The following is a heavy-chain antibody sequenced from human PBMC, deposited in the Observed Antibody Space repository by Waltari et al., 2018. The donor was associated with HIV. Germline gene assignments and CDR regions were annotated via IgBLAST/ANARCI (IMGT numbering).Heavy chain of an antibody. D-gene: IGHD3-3*01. Sequence: LHLHVSGPGLVKHSETLSLTCTVSVTPICSDSSYSGWIRQSPGKGLEWIGNIYYSGSTYYNVSLKSRVFISVDKAKNQFSLRLTSVVSADTAVYYCARTYEFDESGYSFDTWGQGILVRVSS. CDR3: ARTYEFDESGYSFDT. J-gene: IGHJ5*02. CDR1: VTPICSDSSY. V-gene: IGHV4-61*05. CDR2: IYYSGST.